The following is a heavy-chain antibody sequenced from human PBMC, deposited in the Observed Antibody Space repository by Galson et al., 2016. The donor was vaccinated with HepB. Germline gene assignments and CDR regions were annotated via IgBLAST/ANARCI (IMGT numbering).Heavy chain of an antibody. J-gene: IGHJ4*02. CDR1: GFSFNSYV. CDR2: ISGGADTP. D-gene: IGHD5-24*01. V-gene: IGHV3-23*01. Sequence: SLRLSCAASGFSFNSYVMSWVRQAPGKGLEWVSSISGGADTPYHADSVMGRFTISRDTSKNTLFLQMSSLRAEDTAVYYCAKGGRWLQEAFDFWGQGTLVTVSS. CDR3: AKGGRWLQEAFDF.